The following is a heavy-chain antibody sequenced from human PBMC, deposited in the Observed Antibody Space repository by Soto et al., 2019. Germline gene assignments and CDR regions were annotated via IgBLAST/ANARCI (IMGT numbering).Heavy chain of an antibody. D-gene: IGHD3-22*01. CDR1: GYTFTSYG. CDR2: ISAYNGNT. J-gene: IGHJ4*02. CDR3: ARQAADYYDSSGYYPLDY. V-gene: IGHV1-18*01. Sequence: AASVKVSCKASGYTFTSYGISWVRQAPGQGLEWMGWISAYNGNTNYAQKLQGRVTMTTDTSTSTAYMELRSLRSDDTAVYYCARQAADYYDSSGYYPLDYWGQGTLVTVSS.